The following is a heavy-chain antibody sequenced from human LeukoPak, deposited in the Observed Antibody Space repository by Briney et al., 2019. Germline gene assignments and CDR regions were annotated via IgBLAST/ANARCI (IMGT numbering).Heavy chain of an antibody. J-gene: IGHJ4*02. Sequence: GGALRISCAASGFTFISYAMSWVRQAPGKGLDWVAFIRYDGSNKYYADSVKGRFTISRDNSKNTPYLQMNSLRADDTAVYYCAKLPPSVGYYDSSGYYYPHDYWGQGTMVTVSS. V-gene: IGHV3-30*02. CDR2: IRYDGSNK. CDR1: GFTFISYA. CDR3: AKLPPSVGYYDSSGYYYPHDY. D-gene: IGHD3-22*01.